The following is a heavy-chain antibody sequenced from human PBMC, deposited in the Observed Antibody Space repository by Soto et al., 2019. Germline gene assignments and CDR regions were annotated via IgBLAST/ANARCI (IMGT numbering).Heavy chain of an antibody. CDR2: VSGSGGST. J-gene: IGHJ4*02. D-gene: IGHD6-13*01. V-gene: IGHV3-23*01. CDR1: GFTFSSYA. Sequence: EVQELESGGGLVQPGGSLRLSCVASGFTFSSYAMSCVRQAPGKGLEWVSFVSGSGGSTDYAYSVKGRFTISSDTSKSTLYLQLTSLRAEDTAMYYCAKRSFKLGLPVDYWGQGTLFTFSS. CDR3: AKRSFKLGLPVDY.